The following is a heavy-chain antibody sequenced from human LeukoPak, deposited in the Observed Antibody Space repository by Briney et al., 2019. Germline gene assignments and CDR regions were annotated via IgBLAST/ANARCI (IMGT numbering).Heavy chain of an antibody. V-gene: IGHV1-8*01. Sequence: ASVKVSCKASGYTFTSYDINWVRQATGQGLEWMGWMNPNSGNTGYAQKFQGRVTMTRNTSISTAYMELSSLRSEDTAVYYCAGGRGYSYGYVGGMWFDPWGQGTLVTVSS. CDR3: AGGRGYSYGYVGGMWFDP. D-gene: IGHD5-18*01. CDR2: MNPNSGNT. CDR1: GYTFTSYD. J-gene: IGHJ5*02.